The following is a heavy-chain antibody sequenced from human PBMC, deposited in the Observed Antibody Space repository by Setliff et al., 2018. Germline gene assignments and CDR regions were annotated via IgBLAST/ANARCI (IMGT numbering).Heavy chain of an antibody. V-gene: IGHV4-61*02. Sequence: SETLSLTCTVSGGSISSGGYYWSWIRQTAGKGLEWIGRIDTGGSTKYNSSLKSRVTISLDTSKNQFSLKVTSVTAADTAVYYCARLSGFLYMDVWGRGTTVTVSS. CDR3: ARLSGFLYMDV. D-gene: IGHD3-3*01. J-gene: IGHJ6*03. CDR2: IDTGGST. CDR1: GGSISSGGYY.